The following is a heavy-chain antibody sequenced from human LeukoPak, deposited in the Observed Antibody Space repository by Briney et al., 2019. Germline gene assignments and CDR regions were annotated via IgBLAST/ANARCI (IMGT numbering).Heavy chain of an antibody. Sequence: GGSLRLSCAASGLTFSSYWMSWLRQAPGKGLEWVANIKEDGSETHYADSVKGRFTISRDNAKNTLYLQMNSLRAEDTAVYYCAKGGQNYDFWRFGYWGQGTLVTVSS. V-gene: IGHV3-7*03. D-gene: IGHD3-3*01. CDR3: AKGGQNYDFWRFGY. CDR2: IKEDGSET. J-gene: IGHJ4*02. CDR1: GLTFSSYW.